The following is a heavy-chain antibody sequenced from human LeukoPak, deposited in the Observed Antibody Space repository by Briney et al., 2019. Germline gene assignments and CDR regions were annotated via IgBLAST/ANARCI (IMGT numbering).Heavy chain of an antibody. D-gene: IGHD3-9*01. CDR3: ARDHDWAFDL. V-gene: IGHV3-48*02. CDR2: INHNAEMI. CDR1: GFPFSSYV. Sequence: GGSLRLSCEASGFPFSSYVMSWVCQAPGKGLEWIAYINHNAEMIFYPDFVKGRFTISRDNAKNSLYLQMNALRDEDTAIYYCARDHDWAFDLWGQGTLVTVSS. J-gene: IGHJ4*02.